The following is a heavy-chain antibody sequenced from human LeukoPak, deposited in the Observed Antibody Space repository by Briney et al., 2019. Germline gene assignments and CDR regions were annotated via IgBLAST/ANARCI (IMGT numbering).Heavy chain of an antibody. J-gene: IGHJ4*02. CDR3: ARDPTIFGVVIVPDY. D-gene: IGHD3-3*01. CDR2: IKQDESEK. V-gene: IGHV3-7*01. Sequence: GGSLRLSCAASGFTFSSYWMSWVRQAPGKGLEWVANIKQDESEKYYVDSVKGRFTISRDNAKNSLYLQMNSLRAEDTAVYYCARDPTIFGVVIVPDYWGQGILVTVSS. CDR1: GFTFSSYW.